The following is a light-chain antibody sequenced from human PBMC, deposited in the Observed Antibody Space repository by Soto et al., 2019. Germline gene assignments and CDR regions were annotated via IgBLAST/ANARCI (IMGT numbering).Light chain of an antibody. Sequence: DVVMTQSPLSLSVTPGEPASISCRSSQRLLHSNGHNYVDWYLQKPWQSPQLLIYLGSNRASVGPDRVRGSGSGTGFTLKISRVEAEDVGVYYCMQALQSPRTFGQGNKLEIK. CDR2: LGS. J-gene: IGKJ2*01. V-gene: IGKV2-28*01. CDR1: QRLLHSNGHNY. CDR3: MQALQSPRT.